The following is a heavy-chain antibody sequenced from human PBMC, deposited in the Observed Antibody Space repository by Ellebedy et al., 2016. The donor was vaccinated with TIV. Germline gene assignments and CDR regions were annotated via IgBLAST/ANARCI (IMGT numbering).Heavy chain of an antibody. CDR2: IYYSGST. Sequence: SETLSLTXTVSGGSISSYYWSWIRQPPGKGLEWIGYIYYSGSTNYNPSLKSRVTISVDTSKNQFSLKLSSVTAADTAVYYCARGIAVAGSFDYWGQGTLVTVSS. V-gene: IGHV4-59*01. D-gene: IGHD6-19*01. CDR1: GGSISSYY. CDR3: ARGIAVAGSFDY. J-gene: IGHJ4*02.